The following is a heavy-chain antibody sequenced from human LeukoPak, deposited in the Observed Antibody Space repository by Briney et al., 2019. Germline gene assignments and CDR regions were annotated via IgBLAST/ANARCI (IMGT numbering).Heavy chain of an antibody. CDR3: ARGNYDFWSGYYQEFDY. D-gene: IGHD3-3*01. J-gene: IGHJ4*02. V-gene: IGHV4-38-2*02. Sequence: PSETLSLTCTVSGYSISSGYYWGWIRQPPGKGLEWIGSIYHSGSTYYNPSLKSRVTISVDTSKNQFSLKLSSVTAADTAVYYCARGNYDFWSGYYQEFDYWGQGTLVTVSS. CDR2: IYHSGST. CDR1: GYSISSGYY.